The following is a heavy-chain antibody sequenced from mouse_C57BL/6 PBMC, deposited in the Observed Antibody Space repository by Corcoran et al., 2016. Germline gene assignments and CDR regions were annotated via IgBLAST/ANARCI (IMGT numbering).Heavy chain of an antibody. J-gene: IGHJ3*01. Sequence: EFQLKQSGPKLVKPGASGKISCKASGYSFTDYNRKWVKQSNGKSLEWIGVINPNYGTTSYNQKFKGKATWTVDQSSSTAYMQLNSLTSEDSAVYYCANYASSSPFAYWGQGTLVTVSA. D-gene: IGHD1-1*01. CDR1: GYSFTDYN. CDR2: INPNYGTT. CDR3: ANYASSSPFAY. V-gene: IGHV1-39*01.